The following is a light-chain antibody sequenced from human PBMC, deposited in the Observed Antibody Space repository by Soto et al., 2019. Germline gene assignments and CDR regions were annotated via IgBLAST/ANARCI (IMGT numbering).Light chain of an antibody. CDR1: SSDVGGYNY. Sequence: QSALTQPASVSGSPGQSITISCTGTSSDVGGYNYVSWYQQHPGKAPKLMIYEVSNRPSGVSNRFSGSKSGNTASLTISGLQAEDEADYYCSSYTSSSIVVFGGGTQLPS. J-gene: IGLJ2*01. V-gene: IGLV2-14*01. CDR2: EVS. CDR3: SSYTSSSIVV.